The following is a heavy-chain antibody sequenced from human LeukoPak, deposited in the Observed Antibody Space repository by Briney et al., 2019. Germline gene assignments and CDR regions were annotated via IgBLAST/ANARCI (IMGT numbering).Heavy chain of an antibody. Sequence: GGSLRLSCAVSGFTFSDYWTTWVRQAPGKGLEWVANIKQDGSDKYYVDSVKGRFTISRDNAKNSLYLQMNSLRAEDTAVYYCARVAYSYDSSGYFVFDYWGQGTLVTVSS. D-gene: IGHD3-22*01. J-gene: IGHJ4*02. CDR1: GFTFSDYW. V-gene: IGHV3-7*04. CDR3: ARVAYSYDSSGYFVFDY. CDR2: IKQDGSDK.